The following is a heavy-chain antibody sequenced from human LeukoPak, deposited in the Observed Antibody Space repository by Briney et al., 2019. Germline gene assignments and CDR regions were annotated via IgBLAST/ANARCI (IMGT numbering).Heavy chain of an antibody. J-gene: IGHJ2*01. CDR2: ITFDGSSK. CDR3: AKDGPGHCSSASCSRYWYLDL. Sequence: GGPLRLSCAASGFTFSSYGMHWVRQAPGKGLEWVTFITFDGSSKYYVDSVKGRFTISRDNSKNTLYLQMNSLRTEDTAVYYCAKDGPGHCSSASCSRYWYLDLWGRGTQVTVSS. D-gene: IGHD2-2*01. CDR1: GFTFSSYG. V-gene: IGHV3-30*02.